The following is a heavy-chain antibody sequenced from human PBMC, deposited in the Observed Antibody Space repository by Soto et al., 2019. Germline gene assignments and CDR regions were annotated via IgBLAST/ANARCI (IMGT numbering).Heavy chain of an antibody. J-gene: IGHJ3*02. CDR3: TRSIAAAGYAFDI. V-gene: IGHV3-73*01. Sequence: GESLKISCQGSGYRFTSSWIGWVRQMPGKGLEWVGRIRSKANSYATAYAASVKGRVTISRDDSKNTAYLQMNSLKTEDTAVYYCTRSIAAAGYAFDIWGQGIMVTVSS. D-gene: IGHD6-13*01. CDR2: IRSKANSYAT. CDR1: GYRFTSSW.